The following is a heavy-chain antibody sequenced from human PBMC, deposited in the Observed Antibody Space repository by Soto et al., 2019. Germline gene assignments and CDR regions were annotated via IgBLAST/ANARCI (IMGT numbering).Heavy chain of an antibody. CDR3: ARDTLSRITMVRENYYYGMDV. Sequence: QVQLVQSGAEVKKPGASVKVSCKASGYTFTSYGISWVRQAPGQGLEWMGWISAYNGNTNYAKKLQGRVTMTTDTSTSTAYMELRSLRSDDTAVYYCARDTLSRITMVRENYYYGMDVWGQGTTVTVSS. D-gene: IGHD3-10*01. V-gene: IGHV1-18*01. CDR2: ISAYNGNT. J-gene: IGHJ6*02. CDR1: GYTFTSYG.